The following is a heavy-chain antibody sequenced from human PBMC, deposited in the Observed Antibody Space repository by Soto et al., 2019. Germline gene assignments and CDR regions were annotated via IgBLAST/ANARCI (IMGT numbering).Heavy chain of an antibody. CDR2: ISYDGSNK. CDR1: GFTFSSYA. J-gene: IGHJ4*02. Sequence: QVQRVESGGGVVQPGRSLGLSCAASGFTFSSYAMHWVRQAPGKGLEWVAVISYDGSNKYYADSVKGRFTISRDNSKNTLYLQMNSLRAEDTAVYYCARDYSSSSETGFDYWGQGTLVTVSS. V-gene: IGHV3-30-3*01. D-gene: IGHD6-6*01. CDR3: ARDYSSSSETGFDY.